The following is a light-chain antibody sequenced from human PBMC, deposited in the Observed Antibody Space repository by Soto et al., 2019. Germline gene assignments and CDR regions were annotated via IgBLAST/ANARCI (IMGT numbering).Light chain of an antibody. CDR1: QSALYSSNNKNY. J-gene: IGKJ3*01. V-gene: IGKV4-1*01. CDR3: QQYYSTPFS. Sequence: DIVMTQSPDSLAVSLGERATINCKSSQSALYSSNNKNYLAWYQQKPGQPPKLLIYWASTRESGVPDRFSGSGSGTEFTLTISSLQAEDVAVYYCQQYYSTPFSFGPGTKVDIK. CDR2: WAS.